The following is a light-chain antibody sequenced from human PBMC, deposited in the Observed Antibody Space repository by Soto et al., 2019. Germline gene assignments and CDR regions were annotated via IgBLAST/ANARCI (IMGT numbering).Light chain of an antibody. CDR1: QSISTY. CDR2: AAY. V-gene: IGKV1-39*01. Sequence: DIQMTQSPSSLSASVGDTVTITCRASQSISTYLTWYQQKPGKAPKLLISAAYTLQSGVPSRFSGSGSGTDFTLNISSLQPEDFAAYYCQQSYDMPCTFGQGTKVEIK. J-gene: IGKJ1*01. CDR3: QQSYDMPCT.